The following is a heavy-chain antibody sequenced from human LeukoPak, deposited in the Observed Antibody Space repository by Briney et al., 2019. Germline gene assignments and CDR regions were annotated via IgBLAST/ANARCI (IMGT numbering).Heavy chain of an antibody. J-gene: IGHJ4*02. D-gene: IGHD5-24*01. Sequence: ASVKVSCKASGYTFTSYGISWVRQAPGQGLEWMGWMNPNSGKTGYAQKFQGRVTMTRTTSIRTAYMELSSLRSEDTAVYYCTRSVRDGTIDYWGQGTLVTVSS. CDR3: TRSVRDGTIDY. CDR2: MNPNSGKT. CDR1: GYTFTSYG. V-gene: IGHV1-8*02.